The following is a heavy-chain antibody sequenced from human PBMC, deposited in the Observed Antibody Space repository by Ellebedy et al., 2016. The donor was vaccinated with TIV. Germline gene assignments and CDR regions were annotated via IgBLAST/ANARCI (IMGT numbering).Heavy chain of an antibody. Sequence: SETLSLXCTVSGGSISSYYWSWIRQPPGKGLEWIGEINHSGSTNYNPSLKSRVTMSVDTSKNQFSLKLNSVTAADTAVYYCARAGGPRSWFDPWGQGTLVTVSS. CDR2: INHSGST. V-gene: IGHV4-34*01. CDR3: ARAGGPRSWFDP. J-gene: IGHJ5*02. CDR1: GGSISSYY.